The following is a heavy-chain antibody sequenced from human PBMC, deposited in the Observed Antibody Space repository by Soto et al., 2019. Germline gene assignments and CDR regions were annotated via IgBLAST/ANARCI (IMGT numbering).Heavy chain of an antibody. CDR2: IIPIFGTA. CDR3: ATTSDYDYVWGSYRHYYYYGMDV. V-gene: IGHV1-69*13. D-gene: IGHD3-16*02. J-gene: IGHJ6*02. Sequence: ASVKVSCKASGGTFSSYAISWVRQAPGQGLEWMGGIIPIFGTANYAQKFQGRVTITADESTSTAYMELSSLRSEDTAVYYCATTSDYDYVWGSYRHYYYYGMDVWGQGTTVTVSS. CDR1: GGTFSSYA.